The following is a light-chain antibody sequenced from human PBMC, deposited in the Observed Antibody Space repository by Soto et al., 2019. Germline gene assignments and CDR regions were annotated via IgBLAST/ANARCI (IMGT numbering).Light chain of an antibody. CDR3: QQYNGYSRT. J-gene: IGKJ1*01. V-gene: IGKV1-5*01. CDR1: QSISSW. Sequence: IPMTQSPSTLSASVGDRVTITCRASQSISSWLAWYQQKPGKAPYLLISDVSSLERGVPSRFSGSGSGTEFTLTISSMQPDDFATFYCQQYNGYSRTLGQGTKVDIK. CDR2: DVS.